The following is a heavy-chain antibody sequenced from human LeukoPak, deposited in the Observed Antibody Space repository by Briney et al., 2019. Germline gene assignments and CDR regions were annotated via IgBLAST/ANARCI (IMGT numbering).Heavy chain of an antibody. J-gene: IGHJ6*02. CDR2: INPSGGST. V-gene: IGHV1-46*01. CDR1: GYTFTSYY. CDR3: ARDITWFGELLPSGMDV. D-gene: IGHD3-10*01. Sequence: GASVKVSCKASGYTFTSYYMHWVRQAPGQGLEWMGIINPSGGSTSYAQEFQGRVTMTRDTSTSTVYMELSSLRSEDTAVYYCARDITWFGELLPSGMDVWGQGTTVTVSS.